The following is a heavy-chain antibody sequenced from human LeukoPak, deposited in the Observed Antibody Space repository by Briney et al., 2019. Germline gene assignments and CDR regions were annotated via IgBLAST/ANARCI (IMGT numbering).Heavy chain of an antibody. Sequence: SQTHSLTCAISGDSVSSNSAAWNWIRQSPSRGLEWLGRIYYRSKWYNDYAVSVKSRITINPDTSKNQFSLQLNSVTSEDTAVYYCASGVAAAGTVYFQHWGQGTLVTVSS. CDR2: IYYRSKWYN. CDR3: ASGVAAAGTVYFQH. J-gene: IGHJ1*01. V-gene: IGHV6-1*01. CDR1: GDSVSSNSAA. D-gene: IGHD6-13*01.